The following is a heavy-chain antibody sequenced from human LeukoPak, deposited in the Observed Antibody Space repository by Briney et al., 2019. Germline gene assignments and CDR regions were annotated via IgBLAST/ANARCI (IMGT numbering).Heavy chain of an antibody. CDR1: GGTFGSYV. CDR3: AKEGDTALVTGYFDL. J-gene: IGHJ2*01. Sequence: SVKVSCKASGGTFGSYVISWVRQAPGQGLEWMGGIIPIFGTAHYAQKFQGRLTITADESTSTVYMDMSSLRSEDTAMYYCAKEGDTALVTGYFDLWGRGTLVTVSA. CDR2: IIPIFGTA. V-gene: IGHV1-69*01. D-gene: IGHD5-18*01.